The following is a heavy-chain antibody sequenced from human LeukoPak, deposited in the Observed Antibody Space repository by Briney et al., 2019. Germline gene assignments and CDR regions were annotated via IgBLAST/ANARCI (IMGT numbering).Heavy chain of an antibody. Sequence: SETLSLTCAVYGGSFSGYYWSWIRQPPGKGLEWIGEINHSGSTNYNPSLKSRVTISVDTSKNQFSLKLSSVTAADTAVYYCARDYDSRMKEYNWFDPWGQGTLVTVSS. CDR1: GGSFSGYY. J-gene: IGHJ5*02. D-gene: IGHD3-22*01. CDR3: ARDYDSRMKEYNWFDP. V-gene: IGHV4-34*01. CDR2: INHSGST.